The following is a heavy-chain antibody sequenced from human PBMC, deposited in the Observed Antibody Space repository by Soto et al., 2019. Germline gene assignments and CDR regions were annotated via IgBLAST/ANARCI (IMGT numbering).Heavy chain of an antibody. CDR1: GFTFSSYG. Sequence: QVQLVESGGGVVQPGRSLRLSCAASGFTFSSYGMHWVRQAPGKGLEWVAVIWYDGSNKYYADSVKGRFTISRDNSKNTLYLQMNSVRAEDTAVYYCARGVDSDHDYWGQGTLVTVSS. J-gene: IGHJ4*02. V-gene: IGHV3-33*01. CDR3: ARGVDSDHDY. D-gene: IGHD3-9*01. CDR2: IWYDGSNK.